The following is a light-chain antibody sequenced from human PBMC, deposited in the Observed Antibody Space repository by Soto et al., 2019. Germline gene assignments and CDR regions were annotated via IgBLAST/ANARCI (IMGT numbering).Light chain of an antibody. J-gene: IGKJ2*01. CDR3: QQYNNWPPYT. Sequence: EIILTQSPATLSVSPGERATLSCRASQSVNNNLAWYQQKPGQAPRLLIYGASTRATGIPGRFRGSGSGTEFTLTITSLKSEDFAVYFCQQYNNWPPYTFGQGTKLEIK. CDR1: QSVNNN. CDR2: GAS. V-gene: IGKV3-15*01.